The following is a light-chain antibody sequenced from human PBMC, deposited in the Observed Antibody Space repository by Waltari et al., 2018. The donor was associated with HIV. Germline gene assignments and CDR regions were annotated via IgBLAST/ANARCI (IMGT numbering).Light chain of an antibody. J-gene: IGLJ2*01. CDR1: YIGRKS. CDR2: HDT. CDR3: QVWDTNTDQYVI. Sequence: SYVLTQSPSVSVAPGKTARITCGGQYIGRKSDKWYQQQPGQAPVMVIYHDTDRPSGIPDRFSGSNSEDTATLTIRRVEAGDEADYYCQVWDTNTDQYVIFGGGTNLAV. V-gene: IGLV3-21*01.